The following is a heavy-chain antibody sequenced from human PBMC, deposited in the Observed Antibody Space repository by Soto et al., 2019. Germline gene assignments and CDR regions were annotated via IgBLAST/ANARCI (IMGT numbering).Heavy chain of an antibody. CDR1: GFTFGDYA. CDR3: TRDGDLGYCSSTSCYALNY. Sequence: GGSLRLSCTASGFTFGDYAMSWFRQAPWKGLEWVGFIRSKAYGGTTEYAASVKGRFTISRDDSKSIAYLQMNSLKTEDTAVYYCTRDGDLGYCSSTSCYALNYWGQGTLVTVSS. V-gene: IGHV3-49*03. D-gene: IGHD2-2*01. CDR2: IRSKAYGGTT. J-gene: IGHJ4*02.